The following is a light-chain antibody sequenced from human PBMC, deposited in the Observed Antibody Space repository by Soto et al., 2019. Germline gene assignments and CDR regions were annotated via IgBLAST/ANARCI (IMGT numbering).Light chain of an antibody. Sequence: DVVMTQSPLSLPVTLGQPASISCRSSQSLVSSNGNTYLNWFQQRQGQSPRRLADKVSNRDSGVPDRFSGSGSGTDFTLNISRVEAEDVGVYYCMQGGHWPTFGQGTKLQIK. CDR1: QSLVSSNGNTY. V-gene: IGKV2-30*01. CDR2: KVS. J-gene: IGKJ2*01. CDR3: MQGGHWPT.